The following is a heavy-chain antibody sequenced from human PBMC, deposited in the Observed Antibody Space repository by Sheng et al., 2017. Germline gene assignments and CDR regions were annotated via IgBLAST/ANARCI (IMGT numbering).Heavy chain of an antibody. CDR1: GYTFTSYY. CDR3: AREGGGRTCCSSTSCYEGGAVCSI. D-gene: IGHD2-2*01. J-gene: IGHJ3*02. V-gene: IGHV1-46*01. Sequence: QVQLVQSGAEVKKPGASVKVSCKASGYTFTSYYMHWVRQAPGQGLEWMGIINPSGGSTSYAQKFQGRVTMTRDTSTSTVYMELSSLRSEDTAVYYCAREGGGRTCCSSTSCYEGGAVCSIW. CDR2: INPSGGST.